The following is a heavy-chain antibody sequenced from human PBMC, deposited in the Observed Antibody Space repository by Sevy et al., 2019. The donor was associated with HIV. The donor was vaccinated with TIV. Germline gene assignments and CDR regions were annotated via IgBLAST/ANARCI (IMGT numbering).Heavy chain of an antibody. CDR2: ISGSGGST. CDR1: GFTFSTYA. V-gene: IGHV3-23*01. D-gene: IGHD3-10*01. CDR3: AKDRVSGTYYTGDFDY. J-gene: IGHJ4*02. Sequence: GGSLRLSCAASGFTFSTYAMTWVRQAPGKGLEWVSVISGSGGSTYYAHSVKGRFTISRDNSKNTLYLQMNSLRAEDTAVYYCAKDRVSGTYYTGDFDYWGQGTLVTVSS.